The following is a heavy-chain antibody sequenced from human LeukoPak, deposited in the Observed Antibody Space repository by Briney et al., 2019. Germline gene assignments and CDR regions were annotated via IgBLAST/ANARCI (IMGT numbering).Heavy chain of an antibody. V-gene: IGHV3-74*01. CDR1: GFTFSSYC. J-gene: IGHJ6*03. CDR3: ARGPTIWFGELFYYYYYYMDV. Sequence: GGSLRLSCAASGFTFSSYCMHWVRQAPGKGLVWVSRINSDGSSTRYADSVKGRFTITRDNAKNTLYLQMNSLRAEDTAVYYCARGPTIWFGELFYYYYYYMDVWGKGTTVTISS. CDR2: INSDGSST. D-gene: IGHD3-10*01.